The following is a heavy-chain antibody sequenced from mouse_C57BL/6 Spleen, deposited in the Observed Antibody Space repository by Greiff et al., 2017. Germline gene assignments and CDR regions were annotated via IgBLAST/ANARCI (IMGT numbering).Heavy chain of an antibody. V-gene: IGHV1-53*01. CDR2: INPSNGGT. Sequence: QVQLQQPGTELVKPGASVKLSCKASGYTFTSYWMHWVKQRPGQGLEWIGNINPSNGGTNYNEKFKSKATLTVDKSSSTAYMQLSSLTSEDSAVYYRARSDYYSWYFDVWGTGTTVTVSS. CDR1: GYTFTSYW. J-gene: IGHJ1*03. CDR3: ARSDYYSWYFDV. D-gene: IGHD1-1*01.